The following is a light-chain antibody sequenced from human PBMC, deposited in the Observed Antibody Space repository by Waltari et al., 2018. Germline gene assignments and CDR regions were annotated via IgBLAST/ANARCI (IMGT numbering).Light chain of an antibody. Sequence: DIQMTQSPSSLSASVGDRVTISCRASQVIGSSLAWYQQKPGKAPKFLLFAASRLASGVPSRFSGSGSGTDFTLTISSLQPEDFATYYCQQYYLKPPTFGQVTKVEIK. J-gene: IGKJ1*01. CDR3: QQYYLKPPT. V-gene: IGKV1-NL1*01. CDR2: AAS. CDR1: QVIGSS.